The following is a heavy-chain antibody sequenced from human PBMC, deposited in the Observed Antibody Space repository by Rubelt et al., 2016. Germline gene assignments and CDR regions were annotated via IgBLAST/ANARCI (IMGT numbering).Heavy chain of an antibody. CDR1: GGSFSGYY. CDR3: ARHGDYDSLFFDY. Sequence: GLLKPSETLSLTCAVYGGSFSGYYWSWIRQPPGKGLEWIGEINHSGSTNYNPSLKSRVTISVDTSKNQFSLKLSSVTAADTAVYYCARHGDYDSLFFDYWGQGTLVTVSS. CDR2: INHSGST. J-gene: IGHJ4*02. V-gene: IGHV4-34*01. D-gene: IGHD3-22*01.